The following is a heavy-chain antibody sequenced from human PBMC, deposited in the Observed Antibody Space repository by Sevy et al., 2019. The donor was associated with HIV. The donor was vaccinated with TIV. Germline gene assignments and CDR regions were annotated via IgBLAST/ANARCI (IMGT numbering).Heavy chain of an antibody. CDR1: GFTFSSYA. Sequence: GGSLRLSCAASGFTFSSYAMTWVRQAPGKGLEWVSTISGSGGSTYYADSVKGRFTISRDNSKKTLYLQMNSLRAEDTAVYYCAKANDYSNYWFDPWGQGTLVTVSS. D-gene: IGHD4-4*01. J-gene: IGHJ5*02. CDR3: AKANDYSNYWFDP. CDR2: ISGSGGST. V-gene: IGHV3-23*01.